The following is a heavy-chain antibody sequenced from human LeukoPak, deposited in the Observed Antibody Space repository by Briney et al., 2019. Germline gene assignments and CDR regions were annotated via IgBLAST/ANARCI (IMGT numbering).Heavy chain of an antibody. D-gene: IGHD5-12*01. CDR3: ARKQYSDY. Sequence: PGGSLRLSCAASGFTFSSYSMNWVRQAPGKGLELVSYISSSSSTIYYADSVKGRFTISRDNAKNSLYLQMNSLRAEDTAVYYCARKQYSDYWGQGTLVTVSS. CDR1: GFTFSSYS. CDR2: ISSSSSTI. J-gene: IGHJ4*02. V-gene: IGHV3-48*01.